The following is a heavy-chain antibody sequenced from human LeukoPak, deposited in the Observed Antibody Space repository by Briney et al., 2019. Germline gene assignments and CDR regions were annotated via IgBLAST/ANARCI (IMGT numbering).Heavy chain of an antibody. V-gene: IGHV3-30*02. Sequence: GGSLRLSCAASGFTFSRYGMHWVRQAPGKGLEWVAFVRYDGSNKSYADSVKGRFTISRDNSKNTVYLQMNSLRAEDTAVYYCAKEGYSYGSEGYWGQGTLVTVSS. CDR1: GFTFSRYG. CDR3: AKEGYSYGSEGY. J-gene: IGHJ4*02. CDR2: VRYDGSNK. D-gene: IGHD5-18*01.